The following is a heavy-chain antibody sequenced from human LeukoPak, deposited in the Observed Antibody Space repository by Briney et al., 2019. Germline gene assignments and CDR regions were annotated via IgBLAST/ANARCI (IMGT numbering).Heavy chain of an antibody. V-gene: IGHV1-2*02. Sequence: ASVKVSCKASGYTFTGYYMHWVRQAPGQGLEWMGWINPNSGGTNYAQKFQGRVTMTRDTSISTAYMELSRLRSDDTAVYYCARGGRITIFGVVTDHFDYWGQGTLVTVSS. D-gene: IGHD3-3*01. CDR2: INPNSGGT. CDR3: ARGGRITIFGVVTDHFDY. J-gene: IGHJ4*02. CDR1: GYTFTGYY.